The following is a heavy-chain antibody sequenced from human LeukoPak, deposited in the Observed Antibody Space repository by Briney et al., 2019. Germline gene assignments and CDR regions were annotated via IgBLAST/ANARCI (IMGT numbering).Heavy chain of an antibody. D-gene: IGHD2-15*01. Sequence: SETLSLTCAVYGGSFSGYYWSWIRQPPGKGLEWIEEINHSGSTNYNPSLKSRVTISVDTSKNQYSLKLSSVTAADTAVYYCAREGGHSIWGQGTMVTVSS. V-gene: IGHV4-34*01. CDR1: GGSFSGYY. J-gene: IGHJ3*02. CDR2: INHSGST. CDR3: AREGGHSI.